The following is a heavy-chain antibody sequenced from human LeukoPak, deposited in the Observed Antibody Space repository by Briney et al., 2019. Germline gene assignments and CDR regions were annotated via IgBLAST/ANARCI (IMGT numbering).Heavy chain of an antibody. CDR1: GFTFDDYG. V-gene: IGHV3-20*01. CDR3: ARVGGSGSYGKNSPFDY. Sequence: GGSLRLSCAASGFTFDDYGMSWVRHAPGKGLEWVSGINWNGGSTGYADSVKGRFTISRDNAKNSLYLQMNSLRAEDTALYHCARVGGSGSYGKNSPFDYWGQGTLVTVSS. J-gene: IGHJ4*02. CDR2: INWNGGST. D-gene: IGHD3-10*01.